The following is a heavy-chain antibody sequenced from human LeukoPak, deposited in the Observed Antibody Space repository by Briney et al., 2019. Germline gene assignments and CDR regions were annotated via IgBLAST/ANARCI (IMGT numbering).Heavy chain of an antibody. V-gene: IGHV1-69*05. CDR1: GGTFSSYA. CDR3: ARSKYPDNSGYPDAFDI. D-gene: IGHD3-22*01. Sequence: ASVKVSCKASGGTFSSYAISWVRQAPGQGLEWMGRIIPIFGTANYAQKFQGRVTITTDESTSTAYMELSSLRSEDTAVYYYARSKYPDNSGYPDAFDIWGQGTMVTVSS. J-gene: IGHJ3*02. CDR2: IIPIFGTA.